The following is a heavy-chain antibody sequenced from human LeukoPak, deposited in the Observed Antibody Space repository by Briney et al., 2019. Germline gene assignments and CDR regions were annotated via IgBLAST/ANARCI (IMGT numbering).Heavy chain of an antibody. CDR1: GFIFSSFS. CDR3: ARARATRPRVRSSGWYFVSPPTY. J-gene: IGHJ4*02. CDR2: ISTSGGLSSV. D-gene: IGHD6-19*01. Sequence: GGSLRLSCAASGFIFSSFSVNWVRQAPGKGLEWVSSISTSGGLSSVYYADSVKGRFTISRDNAKNSLFLQMNSLGAEDTAVYYCARARATRPRVRSSGWYFVSPPTYWGQGTLVTVSS. V-gene: IGHV3-21*01.